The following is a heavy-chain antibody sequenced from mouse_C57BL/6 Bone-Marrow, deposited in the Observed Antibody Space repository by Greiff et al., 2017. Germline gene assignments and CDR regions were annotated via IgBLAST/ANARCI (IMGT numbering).Heavy chain of an antibody. V-gene: IGHV2-4*01. CDR1: GFSLTSYG. D-gene: IGHD1-2*01. J-gene: IGHJ3*01. Sequence: QVQLQQSGPGLVPPSQSLSITCTVSGFSLTSYGVHWVRQPPGKGLEWLGVIWGGGSTDYNAAFISRLSISKDNSKSQVFLKMNSLQADDTAIYYCANNYCDYAFAYWGQGTLVTVSA. CDR2: IWGGGST. CDR3: ANNYCDYAFAY.